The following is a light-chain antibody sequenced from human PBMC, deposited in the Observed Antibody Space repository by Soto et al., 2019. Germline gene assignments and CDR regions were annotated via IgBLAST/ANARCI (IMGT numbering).Light chain of an antibody. CDR1: QSVSSNH. CDR2: GAS. Sequence: EIVLTQSPGSLSLSPRETATLSCRASQSVSSNHLAWYQQKPGQAPRLLIYGASRRDTGIPDRFSGSGSGTDFTLTISRLEPEDFAMYYCQQYGSSTYTFGQGTKVEIK. CDR3: QQYGSSTYT. J-gene: IGKJ2*01. V-gene: IGKV3-20*01.